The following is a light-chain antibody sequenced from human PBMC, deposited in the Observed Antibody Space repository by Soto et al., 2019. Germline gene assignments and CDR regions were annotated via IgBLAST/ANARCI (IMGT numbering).Light chain of an antibody. CDR2: EVN. CDR3: SSHGGNSPYV. V-gene: IGLV2-8*01. J-gene: IGLJ1*01. Sequence: QSALTQPPSASGSPGQSGAISCTGTTSDIGGYNYVSWYQQHPGKAPKLMIYEVNKRPSGVPDRFSGSKSGNTASLTVSGLQAEDEADYYCSSHGGNSPYVFGTGTKVTVL. CDR1: TSDIGGYNY.